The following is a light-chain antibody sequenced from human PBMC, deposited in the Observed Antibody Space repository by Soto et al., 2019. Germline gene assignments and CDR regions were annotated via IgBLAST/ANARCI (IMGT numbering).Light chain of an antibody. J-gene: IGKJ4*01. V-gene: IGKV3-20*01. CDR2: CAS. Sequence: EMVLPQSPGTLALSPEDTATLSCRASKSVSSNYLAWYQQRHGQAPRLLIYCASNRATGIPDRFSGSGSGTDFTLTISRLEPEDFAVYYCQHYYTSPPLTFGGGTKVEIK. CDR3: QHYYTSPPLT. CDR1: KSVSSNY.